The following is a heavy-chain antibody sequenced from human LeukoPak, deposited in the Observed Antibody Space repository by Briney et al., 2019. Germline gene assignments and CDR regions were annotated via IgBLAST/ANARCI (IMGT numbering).Heavy chain of an antibody. CDR3: AKDLKEMDV. V-gene: IGHV3-30*18. J-gene: IGHJ6*02. Sequence: GGSLRLSCAASGFTFSSYGMHWVRQAPGKGLEWVAVISYDGSNKYYADSVKGRFTISRDNSKNTLYLQMNSLRAEDTAVYYCAKDLKEMDVWGQGTTVTVS. CDR2: ISYDGSNK. CDR1: GFTFSSYG.